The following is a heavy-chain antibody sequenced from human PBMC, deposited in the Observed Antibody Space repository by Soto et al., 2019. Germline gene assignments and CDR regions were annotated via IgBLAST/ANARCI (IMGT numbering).Heavy chain of an antibody. J-gene: IGHJ4*02. CDR2: IYYSGST. V-gene: IGHV4-59*08. D-gene: IGHD3-10*01. CDR3: ARHNYGSGSTYFDY. Sequence: SETLSLTCTVSGGSSSSYYWSWIRQPPGKGLEWIGYIYYSGSTNYNPSLKSRVTISVDTSKNQFSLKLNSMTAADTAVYYCARHNYGSGSTYFDYWGQGTLVTVSS. CDR1: GGSSSSYY.